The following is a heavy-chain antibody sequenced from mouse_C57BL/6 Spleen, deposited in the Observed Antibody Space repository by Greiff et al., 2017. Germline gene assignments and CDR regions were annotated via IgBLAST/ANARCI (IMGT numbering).Heavy chain of an antibody. V-gene: IGHV5-16*01. Sequence: DVKLVESEGGLVQPGSSMKLSCTASGFTFSDYYMAWVRLVPEKGLEWVANINYDGSSTYYLDSLKSRFIISRDNAKNILYLQMSSLKSEDTATYYCARLDYDQGYYAMDYWGQGTSVTVSS. D-gene: IGHD2-4*01. CDR2: INYDGSST. CDR1: GFTFSDYY. CDR3: ARLDYDQGYYAMDY. J-gene: IGHJ4*01.